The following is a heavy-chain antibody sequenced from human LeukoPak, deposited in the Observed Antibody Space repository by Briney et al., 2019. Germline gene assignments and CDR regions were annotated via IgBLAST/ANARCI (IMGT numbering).Heavy chain of an antibody. V-gene: IGHV1-2*02. D-gene: IGHD1-26*01. CDR3: ARKISYTVGATDFDY. Sequence: ASVKVSCKASEYTFTVYYMHWVRQAPGQGLEWMGWTNPNNGGTNYAQKFQGRVTMTRDTSISTAYMDLSRLTSDDTAVYYCARKISYTVGATDFDYWGQGTLVTVSS. J-gene: IGHJ4*02. CDR1: EYTFTVYY. CDR2: TNPNNGGT.